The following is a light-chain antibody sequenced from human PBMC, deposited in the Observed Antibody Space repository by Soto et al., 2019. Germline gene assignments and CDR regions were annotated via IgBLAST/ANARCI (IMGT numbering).Light chain of an antibody. CDR3: HQRNSWPYT. V-gene: IGKV3-11*01. Sequence: EIVLTQSPATLSLSPGEGATLSCRASQSVSSFLAWYQQKPGQAPRLLIYDASNRATGIPARFSGSGSGTDFPLTISSLEPEEFAVYSCHQRNSWPYTFGQGTKLEIK. CDR1: QSVSSF. CDR2: DAS. J-gene: IGKJ2*01.